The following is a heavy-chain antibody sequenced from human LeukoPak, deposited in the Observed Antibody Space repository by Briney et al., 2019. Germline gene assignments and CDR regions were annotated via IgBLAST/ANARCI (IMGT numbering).Heavy chain of an antibody. V-gene: IGHV1-2*02. CDR2: INPNSGGT. CDR1: GYTFTGYY. D-gene: IGHD1-7*01. J-gene: IGHJ5*02. Sequence: EASVKVSCKASGYTFTGYYMHWVRQAPGQGPEWMGWINPNSGGTNYAQKFQGRVTMTRDTSISTAYMELSRLRSDDTAVYYCARDGEELGYNWFNPWGQGTLVTVSS. CDR3: ARDGEELGYNWFNP.